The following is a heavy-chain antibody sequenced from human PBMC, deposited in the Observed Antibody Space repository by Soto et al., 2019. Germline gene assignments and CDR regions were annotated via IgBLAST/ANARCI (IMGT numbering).Heavy chain of an antibody. CDR3: ARERVPAAMHNGMDV. CDR1: GYTFTSYY. CDR2: INPSVGSA. Sequence: ASVKVSCKASGYTFTSYYMHWVRQAPGQGLEWMGRINPSVGSASYAQKFQGRVTITADESTSTAYMELSSLRSEDTAVYYCARERVPAAMHNGMDVWGQGTTVTVSS. V-gene: IGHV1-46*01. D-gene: IGHD2-2*01. J-gene: IGHJ6*02.